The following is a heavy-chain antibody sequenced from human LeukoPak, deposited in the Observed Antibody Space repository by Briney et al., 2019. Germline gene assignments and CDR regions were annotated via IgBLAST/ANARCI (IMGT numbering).Heavy chain of an antibody. CDR2: IYHSGST. CDR3: ARGIITMVRGVIITFDY. V-gene: IGHV4-38-2*02. CDR1: GYSISSGYY. D-gene: IGHD3-10*01. J-gene: IGHJ4*02. Sequence: SETLSLTCTVSGYSISSGYYWGWIRQPPGKGLEWIGSIYHSGSTYYNPSLKSRVTISVGTSKNQFSLKLSSVTAADTAVYYCARGIITMVRGVIITFDYWGQGTLVTVSS.